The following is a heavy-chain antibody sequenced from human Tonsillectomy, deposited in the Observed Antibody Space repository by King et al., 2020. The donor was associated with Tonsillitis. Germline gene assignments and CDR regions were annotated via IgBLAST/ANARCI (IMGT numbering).Heavy chain of an antibody. Sequence: QLVQSGAEVRKPGESLKISCKGSGYSFSGFWIGWVRQMPGKGLEWRGIIYPGDSDTRYSPSFRGQVTISADKSSSTAYLQWSSLKASDTAIYYCARHKYGSMDDDFDIWGQGTMVTVSS. D-gene: IGHD3-10*01. J-gene: IGHJ3*02. CDR2: IYPGDSDT. CDR3: ARHKYGSMDDDFDI. V-gene: IGHV5-51*01. CDR1: GYSFSGFW.